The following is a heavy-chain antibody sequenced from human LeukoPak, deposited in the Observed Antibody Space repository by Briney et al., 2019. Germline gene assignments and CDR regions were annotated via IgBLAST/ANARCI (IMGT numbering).Heavy chain of an antibody. D-gene: IGHD2-2*02. CDR3: ARDSVPHCSSTSCYRNDAFDI. Sequence: SETLSLTCTVSGGSVSSGSYYWSWIRQPPGKGLEWIGHIYYSGSTNYNSSLKSRVTISVDTSKNQFSLKLSSVTAADTAVYYCARDSVPHCSSTSCYRNDAFDIWGQGKMVTISS. CDR2: IYYSGST. J-gene: IGHJ3*02. V-gene: IGHV4-61*01. CDR1: GGSVSSGSYY.